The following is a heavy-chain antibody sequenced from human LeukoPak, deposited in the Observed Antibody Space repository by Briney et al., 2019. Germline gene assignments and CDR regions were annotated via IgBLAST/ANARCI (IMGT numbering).Heavy chain of an antibody. D-gene: IGHD3-22*01. CDR3: ARDPAYYYDSSGYYLDDAFDI. Sequence: ASVKVSCKASGYTFTGYYMHWVRQAPGQGLEWMGRINPNSGVTHYAQKFQGRVTMTRNTSISTAYMELSSLRSEDTAVYYCARDPAYYYDSSGYYLDDAFDIWGQGTMVTVSS. V-gene: IGHV1-2*06. CDR1: GYTFTGYY. J-gene: IGHJ3*02. CDR2: INPNSGVT.